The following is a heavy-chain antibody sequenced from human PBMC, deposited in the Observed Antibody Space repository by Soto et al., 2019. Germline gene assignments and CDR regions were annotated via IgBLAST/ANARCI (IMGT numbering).Heavy chain of an antibody. V-gene: IGHV1-18*01. Sequence: QVQLVQSGAEVKKPGASVKVSCKASGYTFTSYSISWVRQAPGQGLEWMGWISAYNGNTYHARKLKGRVTMTTDTPTSTAYMELRSLRSDDTAAYYCARDVGYGLIDYWGQGTLVTVSS. CDR1: GYTFTSYS. CDR2: ISAYNGNT. CDR3: ARDVGYGLIDY. J-gene: IGHJ4*02. D-gene: IGHD5-18*01.